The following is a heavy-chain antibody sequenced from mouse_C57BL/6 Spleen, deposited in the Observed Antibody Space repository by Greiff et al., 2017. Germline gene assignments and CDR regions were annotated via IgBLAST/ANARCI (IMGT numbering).Heavy chain of an antibody. V-gene: IGHV1-64*01. Sequence: QVQLQQPGAELVKPGASVKLSCKASGYTFTSYWMHWVKQRPGQGLEWIGMIHPNSGSTNYNEKFKSKATLPVDKSSSTSYMQLSSLTSEDSAVYYCARRDYYGSSSSYARDYWGQGTSVTVSS. CDR2: IHPNSGST. J-gene: IGHJ4*01. CDR3: ARRDYYGSSSSYARDY. CDR1: GYTFTSYW. D-gene: IGHD1-1*01.